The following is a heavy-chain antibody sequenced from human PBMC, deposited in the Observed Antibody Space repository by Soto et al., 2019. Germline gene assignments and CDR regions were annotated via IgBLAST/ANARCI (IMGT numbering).Heavy chain of an antibody. V-gene: IGHV4-39*01. CDR3: AREDRTNGYNYDY. D-gene: IGHD1-1*01. CDR1: GGSISSSNYY. J-gene: IGHJ4*02. CDR2: IYYIGNT. Sequence: PSETLSLTCSVSGGSISSSNYYWAWIRQPPGKGLEWIGSIYYIGNTYYNPSLKSRVTMSVDTSKSQFSLKVTSVTAADTAIYYCAREDRTNGYNYDYWGQGTLVTVSS.